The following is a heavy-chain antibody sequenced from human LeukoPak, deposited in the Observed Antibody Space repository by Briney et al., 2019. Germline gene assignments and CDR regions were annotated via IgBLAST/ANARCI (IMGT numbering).Heavy chain of an antibody. CDR1: GFTFSSYW. J-gene: IGHJ4*02. V-gene: IGHV3-7*01. CDR3: ARCGPSIAACPYYFDY. D-gene: IGHD6-6*01. Sequence: GGSLRLSCAASGFTFSSYWMSWVRQAPGKGLEWVANIKQDGSEKYYVDSVKGRFTISRDSAKNSLYLQMNSLRAEDTAVYYCARCGPSIAACPYYFDYWGQGTLVAVSS. CDR2: IKQDGSEK.